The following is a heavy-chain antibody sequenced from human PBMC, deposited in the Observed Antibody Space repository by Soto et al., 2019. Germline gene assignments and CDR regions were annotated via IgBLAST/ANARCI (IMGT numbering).Heavy chain of an antibody. CDR1: GVTFSSYA. D-gene: IGHD3-10*01. CDR2: VSGRGDRV. Sequence: GGSLRLSCVASGVTFSSYAMTWVRRAPGKGLDWASAVSGRGDRVYYADSVKGRFTISRDNSKNTLYLQMDSLRAEDTAVYYCAKSALGDYHFFHYWGQGTLVTVSS. J-gene: IGHJ4*02. CDR3: AKSALGDYHFFHY. V-gene: IGHV3-23*01.